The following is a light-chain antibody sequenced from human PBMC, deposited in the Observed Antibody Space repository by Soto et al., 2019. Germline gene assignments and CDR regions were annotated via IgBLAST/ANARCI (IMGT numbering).Light chain of an antibody. CDR1: QSVSSN. J-gene: IGKJ4*01. V-gene: IGKV3-15*01. Sequence: EIVMTQSPATLSVSPGERATLSCRASQSVSSNFAWYQQKPGQPPRLLIYGASTRATGIPARFSGSGSGTEFTLTISSLQSEDFAVYYCHQYNNWPPLTFGGGTKVEIK. CDR3: HQYNNWPPLT. CDR2: GAS.